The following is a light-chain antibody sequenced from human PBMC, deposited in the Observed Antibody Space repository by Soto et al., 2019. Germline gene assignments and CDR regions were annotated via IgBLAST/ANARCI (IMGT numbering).Light chain of an antibody. CDR1: QSVSSN. Sequence: EIVMTQSPTTLSVYPGERVTLSCGASQSVSSNLAWYQQKPGQAPRLLIFGASIRVTGIPARFSGSGSGTDFTLTISRLEPEDFAMYYCQQYGSSLITFGQGTRLEI. J-gene: IGKJ5*01. CDR2: GAS. V-gene: IGKV3-20*01. CDR3: QQYGSSLIT.